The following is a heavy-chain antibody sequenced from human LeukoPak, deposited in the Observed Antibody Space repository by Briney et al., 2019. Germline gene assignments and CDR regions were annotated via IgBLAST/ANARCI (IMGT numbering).Heavy chain of an antibody. D-gene: IGHD6-19*01. J-gene: IGHJ6*03. CDR1: LYSISSGYY. CDR3: ARRGRDKARLGYYYYCMDV. V-gene: IGHV4-38-2*01. CDR2: IYHSGNT. Sequence: SETLSLTCPDSLYSISSGYYWGWIRQPPGKGVGRIGIIYHSGNTYYNPPLKSRVTISVDKSKVQFSLKLSSVTAADTAVYYCARRGRDKARLGYYYYCMDVWGKGTTVTVSS.